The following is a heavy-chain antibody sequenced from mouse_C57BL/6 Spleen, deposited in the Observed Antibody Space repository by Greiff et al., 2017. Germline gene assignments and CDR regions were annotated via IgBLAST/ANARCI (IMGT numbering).Heavy chain of an antibody. CDR2: IHPNSGST. V-gene: IGHV1-64*01. CDR1: GYTFTSYW. D-gene: IGHD2-3*01. J-gene: IGHJ4*01. CDR3: ARKGPMDWYYDFED. Sequence: QVQLQQPGAELVKPGASVKLSCKASGYTFTSYWMHWVKQRPGQGLEWIGMIHPNSGSTNYNEKFKSKATLTVDTSSSTAYMQLSSLTSEDSAVYYCARKGPMDWYYDFEDWGQGTSVTVSA.